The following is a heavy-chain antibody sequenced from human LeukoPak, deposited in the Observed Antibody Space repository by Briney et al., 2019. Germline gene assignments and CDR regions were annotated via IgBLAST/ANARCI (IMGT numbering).Heavy chain of an antibody. D-gene: IGHD5-12*01. CDR1: GFAVSSNY. V-gene: IGHV3-66*01. CDR2: FYSGGST. CDR3: ARGRGYGCYDEWYPFDY. Sequence: PGGSLRLSCAASGFAVSSNYMNWVRQAPGKGLEWLSVFYSGGSTDYTEYEKGTFTGSSNNSKNTLYLQLNSLRAEDTDVYSGARGRGYGCYDEWYPFDYWGQGTLVTVSS. J-gene: IGHJ4*02.